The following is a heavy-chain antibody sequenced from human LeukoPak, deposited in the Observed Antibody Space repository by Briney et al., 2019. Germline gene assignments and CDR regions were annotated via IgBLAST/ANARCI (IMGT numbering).Heavy chain of an antibody. D-gene: IGHD2-15*01. J-gene: IGHJ6*03. V-gene: IGHV1-18*04. CDR1: GYTFTSYY. CDR3: ARSIVVVVAATLRPDYYYYMDV. Sequence: ASVKVSCKASGYTFTSYYMHWVRQAPGQGLEWMGWISAYNGNTNYAQKLQGRVTMTTDTSTSTAYMELRSLRSDDTAVYYCARSIVVVVAATLRPDYYYYMDVWGKGTTVTVSS. CDR2: ISAYNGNT.